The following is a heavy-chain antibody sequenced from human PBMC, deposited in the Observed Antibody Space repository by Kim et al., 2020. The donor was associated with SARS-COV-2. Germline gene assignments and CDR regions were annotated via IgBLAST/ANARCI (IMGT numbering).Heavy chain of an antibody. CDR1: GGSISSNNYY. CDR2: IFHDGST. Sequence: SETLSLTCSVSGGSISSNNYYWAWIRQPPGKGLEWIVSIFHDGSTYYSPSLKSRVTISKDTSKNQFSLRLTSVTAADTALYYCPTHFWSGEKQYNWFDP. CDR3: PTHFWSGEKQYNWFDP. D-gene: IGHD3-10*01. J-gene: IGHJ5*02. V-gene: IGHV4-39*01.